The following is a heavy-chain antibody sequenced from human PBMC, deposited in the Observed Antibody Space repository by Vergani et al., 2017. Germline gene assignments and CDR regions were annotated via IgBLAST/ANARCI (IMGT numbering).Heavy chain of an antibody. V-gene: IGHV5-51*01. CDR3: ARHTTYTDS. CDR2: IYPADSDT. D-gene: IGHD1-1*01. CDR1: EYRFGNYW. J-gene: IGHJ4*02. Sequence: EVELVQSGPEMRKPGESLKISCKGSEYRFGNYWIGWVRQMPGKGLEWIGIIYPADSDTRYSPSFPGQVNISDDKSISTAFLQWDSLKASDTALYYCARHTTYTDSWGQGTLVTVSS.